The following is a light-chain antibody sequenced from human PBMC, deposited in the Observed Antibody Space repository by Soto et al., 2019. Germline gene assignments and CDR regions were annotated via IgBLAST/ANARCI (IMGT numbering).Light chain of an antibody. CDR3: QQYNSYSRT. CDR1: ENIGYW. J-gene: IGKJ1*01. CDR2: DAS. Sequence: DIQMTQSPASLSASVGDRVTITCRASENIGYWLAWFQQKPGKAPKLLIYDASSLESGVPTRFNGSGSGTQFTLSILGLLPDDFATYYCQQYNSYSRTFGQGTKVDIK. V-gene: IGKV1-5*01.